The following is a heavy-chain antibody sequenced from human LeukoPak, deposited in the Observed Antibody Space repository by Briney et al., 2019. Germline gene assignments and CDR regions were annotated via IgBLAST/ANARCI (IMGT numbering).Heavy chain of an antibody. V-gene: IGHV3-53*01. CDR1: GFTVSSNY. CDR3: ARVDTAMVHDY. Sequence: PGGSLRLSCAASGFTVSSNYMSWVRQAPGKGLEWVSVIYSGGSTYYADSVKGRFTISRDNSKNTLYLQMNSLRAEDTAVYYCARVDTAMVHDYWGQGTLVTVSS. J-gene: IGHJ4*02. CDR2: IYSGGST. D-gene: IGHD5-18*01.